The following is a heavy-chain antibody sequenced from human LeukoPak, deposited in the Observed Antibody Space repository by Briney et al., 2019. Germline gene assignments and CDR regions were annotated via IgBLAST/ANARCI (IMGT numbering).Heavy chain of an antibody. CDR3: ARGKLAPRNPFDY. Sequence: SETLSLTCTVSGGSISSYYWSWIRQPPGKGLEWIGYIYYSGSTNYNPSLKSRVTISVDTSKNQFSLKLSSVTAADTVVYYCARGKLAPRNPFDYWGQGTLVTVSS. CDR1: GGSISSYY. CDR2: IYYSGST. V-gene: IGHV4-59*01. J-gene: IGHJ4*02. D-gene: IGHD1-14*01.